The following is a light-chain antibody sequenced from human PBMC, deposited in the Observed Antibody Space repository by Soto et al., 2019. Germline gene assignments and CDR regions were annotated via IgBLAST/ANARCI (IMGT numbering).Light chain of an antibody. CDR2: DVS. J-gene: IGLJ1*01. V-gene: IGLV2-14*01. CDR1: SSDVGGYNY. Sequence: QSALTQPASVSGSPGQSITISCTGTSSDVGGYNYVSWYQQHPGKAPKLMIYDVSNRPSGVSNRFSGSKSGNTASLTISGLQAEDEADYYCSSYTSSSTPCVFGTGTKLNVL. CDR3: SSYTSSSTPCV.